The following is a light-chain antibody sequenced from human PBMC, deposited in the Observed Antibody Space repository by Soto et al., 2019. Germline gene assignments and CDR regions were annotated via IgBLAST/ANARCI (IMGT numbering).Light chain of an antibody. J-gene: IGLJ2*01. V-gene: IGLV2-14*02. CDR1: VGL. CDR3: SSYTSSSTLV. CDR2: DDT. Sequence: QSVLTQPASVSGSPGQSITISCTGTVGLVSWYQQHPGKVPKLIIYDDTKRPSGVSNRFSGSKSGNTASLTISGLQAEDEADYYCSSYTSSSTLVFGGGTKLTVL.